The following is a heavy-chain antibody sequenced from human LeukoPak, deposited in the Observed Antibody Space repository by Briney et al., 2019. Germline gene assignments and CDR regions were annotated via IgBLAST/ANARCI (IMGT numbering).Heavy chain of an antibody. J-gene: IGHJ3*02. CDR2: IKSKTDGGTT. Sequence: GGSLRLSCTPSGFTFRKSWMSWFRQAPGTGLEWVGRIKSKTDGGTTDYAAPVKGRFAISRDDSKNTLYLQMNSLKTEDTAVYYCATQYSSGWYVAFDIWGQGTMVTVSS. CDR1: GFTFRKSW. V-gene: IGHV3-15*01. D-gene: IGHD6-19*01. CDR3: ATQYSSGWYVAFDI.